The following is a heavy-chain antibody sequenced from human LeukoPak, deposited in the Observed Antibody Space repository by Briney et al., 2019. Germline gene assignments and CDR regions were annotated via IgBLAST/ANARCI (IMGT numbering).Heavy chain of an antibody. Sequence: SETLSLTCTVSGGSISSYYWSWIRQPAGKGLEWIGRIYTSGSTNYNPSLKSRVTMSVDTSKNQFSLKLSSVTAADTAVYYCARESLTEYSSGWYLDYWGQGTLVTVSS. D-gene: IGHD6-19*01. CDR3: ARESLTEYSSGWYLDY. CDR1: GGSISSYY. J-gene: IGHJ4*02. CDR2: IYTSGST. V-gene: IGHV4-4*07.